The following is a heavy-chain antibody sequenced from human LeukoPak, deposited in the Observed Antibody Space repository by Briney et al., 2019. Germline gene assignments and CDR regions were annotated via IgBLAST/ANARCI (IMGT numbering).Heavy chain of an antibody. Sequence: VASVKVSCKVSGYTLTELSMHWVRQAPGKGLEWMGGFDPEDGETIYAQKFQGRVTMTEDTSTDTAYMELSSLRSEDTAVYYCATRGVDDYGDSRWFDPWGQGTLVTVSS. CDR2: FDPEDGET. V-gene: IGHV1-24*01. CDR1: GYTLTELS. CDR3: ATRGVDDYGDSRWFDP. D-gene: IGHD4-17*01. J-gene: IGHJ5*02.